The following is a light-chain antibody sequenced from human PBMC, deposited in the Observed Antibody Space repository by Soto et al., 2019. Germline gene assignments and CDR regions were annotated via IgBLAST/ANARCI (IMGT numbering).Light chain of an antibody. CDR2: DAS. CDR1: QNIRKY. V-gene: IGKV1-33*01. CDR3: QQYDELPYT. J-gene: IGKJ2*01. Sequence: DIQMTQSPSSLSASVGDRVTITCQASQNIRKYLNWYQHKLGKAPRLLISDASHLEPGVPSRFSASGSGTDFTLTISDLQPGDRATYFCQQYDELPYTFGGGPGWRS.